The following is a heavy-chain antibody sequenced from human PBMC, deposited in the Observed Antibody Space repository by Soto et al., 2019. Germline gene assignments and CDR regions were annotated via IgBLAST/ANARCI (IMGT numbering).Heavy chain of an antibody. CDR1: GGSFSGYY. CDR3: ARGPLSYYDSSGYYSRLAEFDY. V-gene: IGHV4-34*01. J-gene: IGHJ4*02. CDR2: INHSGST. Sequence: ASETLSLTCAVYGGSFSGYYWSWIRQPPGKGLEWTGEINHSGSTNYNPSLKSRVTISVDTSKNQFSLKLSSVTAADTAVYYCARGPLSYYDSSGYYSRLAEFDYWGQGTLVTVSS. D-gene: IGHD3-22*01.